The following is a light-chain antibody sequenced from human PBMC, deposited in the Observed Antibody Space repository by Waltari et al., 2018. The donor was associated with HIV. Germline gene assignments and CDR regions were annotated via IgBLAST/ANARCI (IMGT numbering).Light chain of an antibody. CDR1: SRDVGGYNY. CDR3: NSYTTSSTLHVV. Sequence: QSALTQPASVSGSPGQSITISCTGTSRDVGGYNYVSWYQHHPGKAPKLMIYDVSNRHSGVSNRFSVSKSGNTASLTISGLQAEDEADYYCNSYTTSSTLHVVFGGGTKLTVL. J-gene: IGLJ2*01. CDR2: DVS. V-gene: IGLV2-14*03.